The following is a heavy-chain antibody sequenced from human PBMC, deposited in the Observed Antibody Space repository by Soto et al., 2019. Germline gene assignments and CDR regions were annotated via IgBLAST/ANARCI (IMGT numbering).Heavy chain of an antibody. J-gene: IGHJ3*02. CDR2: IKQDGSEK. CDR1: GFTFSSYY. CDR3: ARDGYSAGFDI. V-gene: IGHV3-7*01. D-gene: IGHD5-18*01. Sequence: EVQLVESGGGLVQPGGSLKLSCAASGFTFSSYYMSWVRQPPGKGLEWVANIKQDGSEKYYVDSVKGRFTISRDNAKNSLYLQMNSLRVEDTAVYYCARDGYSAGFDIWGQGTMVTVSS.